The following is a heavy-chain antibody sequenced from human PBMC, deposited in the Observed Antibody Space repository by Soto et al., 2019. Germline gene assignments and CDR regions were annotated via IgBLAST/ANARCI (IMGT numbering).Heavy chain of an antibody. V-gene: IGHV3-49*03. Sequence: GGSLRLSCAASGFTFGDYAMSWFRQAPGKGLEWVGFIRSKAYGGTTEYAASVKGRFTISRDDSKSIAYLQMNSLKTEDTAVYYCTRDADIVVVPAAPAYWGQGTLVTVSS. J-gene: IGHJ4*02. CDR3: TRDADIVVVPAAPAY. CDR1: GFTFGDYA. CDR2: IRSKAYGGTT. D-gene: IGHD2-2*01.